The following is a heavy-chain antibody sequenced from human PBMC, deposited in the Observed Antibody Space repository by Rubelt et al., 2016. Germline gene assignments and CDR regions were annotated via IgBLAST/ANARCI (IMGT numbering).Heavy chain of an antibody. D-gene: IGHD6-19*01. CDR1: GGSLSGYY. V-gene: IGHV4-34*01. J-gene: IGHJ4*02. CDR2: IYYSGST. Sequence: QVQLQQWGAGLLKPSETLSLTCAVYGGSLSGYYWSWIRQPPGKWLEWIGSIYYSGSTYYNPSLKSRVTLSVDTSKTQCYRKLSSVTAADTAVYYCARYSSGWYYFDYWGQGTLVTVSS. CDR3: ARYSSGWYYFDY.